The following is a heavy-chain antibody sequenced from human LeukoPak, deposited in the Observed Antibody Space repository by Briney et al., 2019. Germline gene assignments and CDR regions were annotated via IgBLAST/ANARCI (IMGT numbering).Heavy chain of an antibody. V-gene: IGHV1-18*01. D-gene: IGHD3-22*01. Sequence: ASVKVSCKASGYTFTSYGISWVRQAPGQGLEWMGWISAYNGNTNYAQRLQGRVTMTTGTSTSTAYMELRSLRSDDTAVYYCARVSGYFDSAGYWGQGTLVTVSS. CDR1: GYTFTSYG. CDR2: ISAYNGNT. CDR3: ARVSGYFDSAGY. J-gene: IGHJ4*02.